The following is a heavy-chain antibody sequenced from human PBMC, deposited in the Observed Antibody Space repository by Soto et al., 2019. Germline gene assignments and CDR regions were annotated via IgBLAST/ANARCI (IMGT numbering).Heavy chain of an antibody. V-gene: IGHV4-39*01. J-gene: IGHJ5*02. CDR2: IYYSGST. D-gene: IGHD3-10*01. CDR1: GGSISSSSYY. Sequence: AETLSLTCTVSGGSISSSSYYWGWIRQPPGKGLEWIGSIYYSGSTYYNPSLKSRVTISVDTSKNQFSLKLSSVTAADTAVYYCARRVPSFGELNWFDPWGQGTLVTVS. CDR3: ARRVPSFGELNWFDP.